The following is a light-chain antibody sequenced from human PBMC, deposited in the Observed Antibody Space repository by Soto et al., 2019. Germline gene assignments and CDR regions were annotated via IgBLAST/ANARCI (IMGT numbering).Light chain of an antibody. Sequence: EIVLTQSPGTLSLSPGERATLSCRASQSVSSSYLAWYQQKPGQAPRLLIYGASSRATGIPDRSSGSGSGTDFTLTISRLEPEDFAVYYCQQYGRSPLTFGPGTKVDIE. CDR1: QSVSSSY. CDR2: GAS. V-gene: IGKV3-20*01. CDR3: QQYGRSPLT. J-gene: IGKJ3*01.